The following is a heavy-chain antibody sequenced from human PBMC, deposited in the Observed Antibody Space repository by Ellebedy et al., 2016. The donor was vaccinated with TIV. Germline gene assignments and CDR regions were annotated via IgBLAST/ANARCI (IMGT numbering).Heavy chain of an antibody. CDR1: GYSFTDYW. CDR3: ARHAGSWFSGGSKAVVY. D-gene: IGHD6-13*01. Sequence: GGSLRPSCKGFGYSFTDYWIGWVRQMPGKGLEWMGIIYPGDSDIRYSPSFQGQVTISADKSISTAYLQWSSLKASDTAMYYCARHAGSWFSGGSKAVVYWGQGTLVTVSS. CDR2: IYPGDSDI. V-gene: IGHV5-51*01. J-gene: IGHJ4*02.